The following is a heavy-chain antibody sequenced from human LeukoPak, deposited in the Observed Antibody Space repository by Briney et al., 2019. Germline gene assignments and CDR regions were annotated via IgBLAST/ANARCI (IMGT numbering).Heavy chain of an antibody. Sequence: GESLKISCKGSGYSFTSYWIGWVRQMPGKGPEWMGIIYPGDSDTRYSPSFQGQVTISADKSISTAYLQWSSLKASDTAMYYCARPATGTTSAFDIWGQGTMITVSS. D-gene: IGHD1-7*01. CDR1: GYSFTSYW. CDR2: IYPGDSDT. CDR3: ARPATGTTSAFDI. J-gene: IGHJ3*02. V-gene: IGHV5-51*01.